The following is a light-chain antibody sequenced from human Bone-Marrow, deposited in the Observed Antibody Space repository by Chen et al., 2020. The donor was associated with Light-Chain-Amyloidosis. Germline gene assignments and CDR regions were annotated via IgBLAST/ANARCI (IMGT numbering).Light chain of an antibody. CDR3: QVWDRSSDRPV. J-gene: IGLJ3*02. Sequence: SYVLTQPSSVSVAPGQTATIACGGNTIGPTRVHWYQQTPGHAPLLVVYDDSDRPAGIPVRLSGSNSGNTATLTISRVEAEDEADYYWQVWDRSSDRPVFGGGTKLTVL. CDR2: DDS. CDR1: TIGPTR. V-gene: IGLV3-21*02.